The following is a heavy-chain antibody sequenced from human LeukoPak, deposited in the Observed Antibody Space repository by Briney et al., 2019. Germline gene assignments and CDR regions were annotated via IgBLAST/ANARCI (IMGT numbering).Heavy chain of an antibody. CDR3: AKDRLAARCFDY. D-gene: IGHD5-18*01. J-gene: IGHJ4*02. Sequence: GGSLRLSCAAPGFTFSSYAMSWVRQAPGKGLEWVSAISGSGGSTYYADSVKGRFTISRDNSKNTLYLQMNSLRAEDTAVYYCAKDRLAARCFDYWGQGTLVTVSS. V-gene: IGHV3-23*01. CDR1: GFTFSSYA. CDR2: ISGSGGST.